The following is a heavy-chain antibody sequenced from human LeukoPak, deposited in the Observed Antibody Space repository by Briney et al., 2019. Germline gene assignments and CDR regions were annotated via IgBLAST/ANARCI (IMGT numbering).Heavy chain of an antibody. D-gene: IGHD6-19*01. J-gene: IGHJ4*02. Sequence: PGGSLRLSCAASGFTFSSSAWTWFRQPPGTGLEWIGPVSCRGLTNYAHSVKGRVTVSRDTSKSPLYLQMSSVSAADTAVYYCAKREAQNSGPIDCWGQGTLLTVSS. V-gene: IGHV3-23*01. CDR1: GFTFSSSA. CDR2: VSCRGLT. CDR3: AKREAQNSGPIDC.